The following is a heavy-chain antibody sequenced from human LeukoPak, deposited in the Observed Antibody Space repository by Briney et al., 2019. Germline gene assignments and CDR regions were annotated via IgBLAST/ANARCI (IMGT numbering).Heavy chain of an antibody. D-gene: IGHD1-26*01. J-gene: IGHJ4*02. CDR2: ISAYNGAT. CDR3: ARGSIASGSYYDY. Sequence: GASVKVSCKASGYTFTSYGITWVRQAPGQGLEWMGWISAYNGATNYAQKLQGRVTMTTDTSTNTAYMELRSLRSDDTAVYHCARGSIASGSYYDYSGQGTLVIVSS. CDR1: GYTFTSYG. V-gene: IGHV1-18*01.